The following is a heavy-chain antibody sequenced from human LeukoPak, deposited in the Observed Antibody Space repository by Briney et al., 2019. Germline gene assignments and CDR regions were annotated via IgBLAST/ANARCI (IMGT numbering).Heavy chain of an antibody. J-gene: IGHJ4*02. V-gene: IGHV4-39*01. D-gene: IGHD3-9*01. Sequence: TSETLSLTCTVSGGSISSSSYYWGWIRQPPGKGLEWIGSIYYSGSTYYNPSLKSRVTISVDTSKNQFSLKLSSVTAADTAVYYCARQAGHYDILTGYYCYYFDYWGQGTLVTVSS. CDR1: GGSISSSSYY. CDR2: IYYSGST. CDR3: ARQAGHYDILTGYYCYYFDY.